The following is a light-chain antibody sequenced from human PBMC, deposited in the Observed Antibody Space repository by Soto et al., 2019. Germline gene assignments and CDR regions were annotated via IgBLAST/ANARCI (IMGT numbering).Light chain of an antibody. CDR1: SSNTGSNT. CDR2: SNN. CDR3: AAWDDSLNGVV. J-gene: IGLJ2*01. Sequence: QPVLTQPPSASGTPGQRVTISCSGSSSNTGSNTVNWYHHLPGTAPKLLIYSNNQRPSGVPDRFSGSKSGTSASLAISGLQSEDEADYYCAAWDDSLNGVVFGGGTKLTVL. V-gene: IGLV1-44*01.